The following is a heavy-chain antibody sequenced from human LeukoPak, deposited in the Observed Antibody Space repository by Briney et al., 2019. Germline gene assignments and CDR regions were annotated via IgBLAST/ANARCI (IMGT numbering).Heavy chain of an antibody. J-gene: IGHJ4*02. Sequence: GGSLRLSCAASGFTFSSYGMHWVRQAPGKGLEWVAVISYDGSNKYYADSVKGRFTISRDNSKNTLYLQMNSLRAEDTAVYYCARGGYPTYYYDSSGYSFDYWGQGTLVTVSS. V-gene: IGHV3-30*03. D-gene: IGHD3-22*01. CDR2: ISYDGSNK. CDR3: ARGGYPTYYYDSSGYSFDY. CDR1: GFTFSSYG.